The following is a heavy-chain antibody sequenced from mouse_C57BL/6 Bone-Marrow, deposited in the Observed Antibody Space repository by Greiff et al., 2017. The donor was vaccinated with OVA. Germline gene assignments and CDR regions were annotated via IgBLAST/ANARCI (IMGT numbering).Heavy chain of an antibody. V-gene: IGHV1-81*01. J-gene: IGHJ2*01. D-gene: IGHD2-4*01. CDR2: LSPRRVNT. CDR3: ARGRLDYDYFDY. Sequence: VQLQQSGAELARPGASVKLSCKASGYTFTRYGVRCAKQSTGQSVESTAQLSPRRVNTYYNEKFKGKATLTADKSSSTAYMELRSLTSEDSAVYFCARGRLDYDYFDYWGQGTTLTVPS. CDR1: GYTFTRYG.